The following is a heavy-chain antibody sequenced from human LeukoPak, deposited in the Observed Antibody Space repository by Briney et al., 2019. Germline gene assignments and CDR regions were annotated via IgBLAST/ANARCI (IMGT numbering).Heavy chain of an antibody. Sequence: SETLSLTCTVSGGSISSSSYYWSWIRQPAGKGLEWIGRIYTSGSTNYNPSLKSRVTMSVDTSKNQFSLKLSSVTAADTAVYYCARDSPAVAGTDWDSGGRAFDIWGQGTMVTVSS. V-gene: IGHV4-61*02. J-gene: IGHJ3*02. CDR2: IYTSGST. CDR1: GGSISSSSYY. D-gene: IGHD6-19*01. CDR3: ARDSPAVAGTDWDSGGRAFDI.